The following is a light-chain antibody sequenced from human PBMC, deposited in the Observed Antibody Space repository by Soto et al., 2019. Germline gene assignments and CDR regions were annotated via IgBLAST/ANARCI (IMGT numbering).Light chain of an antibody. CDR1: QTISSW. Sequence: DIKMTQKASTRAGYGKDRDTITCRASQTISSWLAWYQQKPGKAPKLLIYKASTLKSGVPSRFSGSGSGTEFTLTISCRQPDYFAPYFCQRYNRDSEAVGQGTKVDIK. V-gene: IGKV1-5*03. CDR3: QRYNRDSEA. J-gene: IGKJ1*01. CDR2: KAS.